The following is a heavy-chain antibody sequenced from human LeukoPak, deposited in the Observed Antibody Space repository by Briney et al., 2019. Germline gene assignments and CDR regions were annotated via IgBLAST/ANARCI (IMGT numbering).Heavy chain of an antibody. CDR3: MLGSGSYDSSDFDY. Sequence: GGSLRLSCAASGFTFNNVWMNWGRQAPGKGLEWVGRIKSKTNGGTTEYAAPVKGKFTILRDDSKNTLYLQMNSLKTEDTAVYYCMLGSGSYDSSDFDYWGQGTLVTVSS. CDR1: GFTFNNVW. CDR2: IKSKTNGGTT. D-gene: IGHD3-22*01. V-gene: IGHV3-15*07. J-gene: IGHJ4*02.